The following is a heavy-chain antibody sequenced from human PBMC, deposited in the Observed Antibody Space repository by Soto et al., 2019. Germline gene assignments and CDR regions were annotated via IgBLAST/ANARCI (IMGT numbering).Heavy chain of an antibody. V-gene: IGHV3-23*01. Sequence: LRLCCAATGFSFAGYALTWVRHAPVKGLEWLSAVSGGGASTYYADSVRGRFSISRDVSGNMIYLQLNRLTAGDTATYYCAKTQTFNGYYGGFDAWGQGTRVTVSS. J-gene: IGHJ4*02. CDR3: AKTQTFNGYYGGFDA. CDR2: VSGGGAST. D-gene: IGHD3-3*01. CDR1: GFSFAGYA.